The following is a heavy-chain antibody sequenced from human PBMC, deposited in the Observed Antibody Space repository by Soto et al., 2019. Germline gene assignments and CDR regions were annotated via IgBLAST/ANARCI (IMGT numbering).Heavy chain of an antibody. CDR1: GYSFTTYG. J-gene: IGHJ4*02. CDR2: ISAYNGNT. D-gene: IGHD3-10*01. CDR3: ARDRYYYGSGSYYNPAFDY. V-gene: IGHV1-18*01. Sequence: ASVKVSCKASGYSFTTYGINWVRQAPGQGLEWMGWISAYNGNTNYAQKLQGRVTMTRDTSTSTAYMELRSLRSDDTAVYYCARDRYYYGSGSYYNPAFDYWGQGTLVTVSS.